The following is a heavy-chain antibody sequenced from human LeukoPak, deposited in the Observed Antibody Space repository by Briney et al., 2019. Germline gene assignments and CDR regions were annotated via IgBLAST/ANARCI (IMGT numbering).Heavy chain of an antibody. CDR3: ARAMVPYYYYYMDV. Sequence: PGGSLRLSCAASGFTFSSYSMNWVRQAPGKGLEWVSYISSSSSTIYYADSVKGRFTISRDNAKNSLYLQMNSLRAEDTAVYYCARAMVPYYYYYMDVWAKGTTVTVSS. D-gene: IGHD3-10*01. J-gene: IGHJ6*03. CDR1: GFTFSSYS. V-gene: IGHV3-48*01. CDR2: ISSSSSTI.